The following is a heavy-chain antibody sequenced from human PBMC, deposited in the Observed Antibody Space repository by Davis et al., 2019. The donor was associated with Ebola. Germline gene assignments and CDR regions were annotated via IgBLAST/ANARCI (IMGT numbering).Heavy chain of an antibody. V-gene: IGHV4-59*01. J-gene: IGHJ5*02. CDR2: IYYSGST. Sequence: PSETLSLTCTVSGGSISSYYWSWIRQPPGKGLEWIGYIYYSGSTNYNPSLKSRVTISVDTFKNQFSLKLSSVTAADTAVYYCARHNYDFWSGYYTRWFDPWGQGTLVTVSS. D-gene: IGHD3-3*01. CDR3: ARHNYDFWSGYYTRWFDP. CDR1: GGSISSYY.